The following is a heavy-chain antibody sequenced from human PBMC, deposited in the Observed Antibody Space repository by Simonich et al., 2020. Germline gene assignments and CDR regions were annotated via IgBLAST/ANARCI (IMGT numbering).Heavy chain of an antibody. Sequence: QVQLQESGPGLVKPSETLFLTCAVSGYSISSGYYWGWIRQPPGKGLEWIGSIYHSESTYYNPSLKSRVTISVDTSKNQFSLKLSSVTAADTAVYYCVRVGYSNYYYYGMDVWGQGTTVTVSS. D-gene: IGHD6-13*01. CDR3: VRVGYSNYYYYGMDV. V-gene: IGHV4-38-2*01. CDR2: IYHSEST. J-gene: IGHJ6*02. CDR1: GYSISSGYY.